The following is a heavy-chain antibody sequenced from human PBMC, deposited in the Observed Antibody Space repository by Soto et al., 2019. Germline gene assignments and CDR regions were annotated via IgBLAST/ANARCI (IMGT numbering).Heavy chain of an antibody. Sequence: QVQLVESGGGVVQPGRSLRLSCAASGFTFSSYAMHWVRQAPGKGLEWVAVISYDGSNKYYADSEKGRFTISRDNSKNTLYLQMNSLRAEDTAVYYCARRNTMRVVVSGVVGYWGQGTLVTVSS. J-gene: IGHJ4*02. CDR3: ARRNTMRVVVSGVVGY. CDR1: GFTFSSYA. V-gene: IGHV3-30-3*01. D-gene: IGHD3-22*01. CDR2: ISYDGSNK.